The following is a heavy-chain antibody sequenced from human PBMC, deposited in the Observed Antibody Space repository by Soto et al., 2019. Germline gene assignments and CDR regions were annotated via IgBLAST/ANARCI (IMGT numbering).Heavy chain of an antibody. CDR1: GGSISSGDYY. D-gene: IGHD2-15*01. J-gene: IGHJ5*02. CDR2: IYYSGST. V-gene: IGHV4-30-4*01. CDR3: ARLYCRGGSCFTRRSFTNPYNWFDP. Sequence: PSETLSLTCTVSGGSISSGDYYWSWIRQPPGKGLEWIGYIYYSGSTYYNPSLKSRVTISVDTSKNQFSLKLSSVTAADTAVYYCARLYCRGGSCFTRRSFTNPYNWFDPWGQGTLVTVSS.